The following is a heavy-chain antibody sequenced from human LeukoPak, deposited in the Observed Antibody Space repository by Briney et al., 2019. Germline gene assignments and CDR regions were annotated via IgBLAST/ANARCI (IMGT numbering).Heavy chain of an antibody. J-gene: IGHJ4*02. D-gene: IGHD5-24*01. Sequence: ASVKVSCKASGYTFKNYDINWVRQATGQGLEWMGWMNPNSGNTGFAQKFQDRVSMTRDTSINTAYMGLTSLRSGDTAVYYCARATPGGLHGYSFDYWGQGTVVTAYS. CDR1: GYTFKNYD. CDR2: MNPNSGNT. CDR3: ARATPGGLHGYSFDY. V-gene: IGHV1-8*02.